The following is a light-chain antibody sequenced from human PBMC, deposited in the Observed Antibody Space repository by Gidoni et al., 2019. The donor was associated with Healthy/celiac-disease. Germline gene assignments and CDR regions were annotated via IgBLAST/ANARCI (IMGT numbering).Light chain of an antibody. V-gene: IGKV4-1*01. J-gene: IGKJ4*01. CDR1: QCVLYSSNNKNY. CDR2: WAS. CDR3: QQYYSTPLT. Sequence: DIVMTQSPDSLSVSLCERATINCQSSQCVLYSSNNKNYLAWYQQKPGQPPKLLIYWASTRESGVPDRFSGSGSGTDFTLTISSLQAEDVAVYYCQQYYSTPLTFGGGTKVEIK.